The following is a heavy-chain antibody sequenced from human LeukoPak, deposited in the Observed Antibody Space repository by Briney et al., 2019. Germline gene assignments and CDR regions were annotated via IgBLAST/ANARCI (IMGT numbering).Heavy chain of an antibody. J-gene: IGHJ6*02. D-gene: IGHD2-15*01. CDR1: GGSISSYY. Sequence: PSETLSLTCTVSGGSISSYYWSWIRQPPGKGLEWIGYIYYSGSTNYNPSLKSRVTISVDTSKNQFSLKLSSVTAADTAVYYCARHPDCSGGSCYLGRYYYGMDVWGQGTTVTVSS. CDR3: ARHPDCSGGSCYLGRYYYGMDV. V-gene: IGHV4-59*08. CDR2: IYYSGST.